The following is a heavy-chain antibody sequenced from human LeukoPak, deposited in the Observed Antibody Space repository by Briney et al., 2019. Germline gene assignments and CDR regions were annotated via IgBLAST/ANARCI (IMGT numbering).Heavy chain of an antibody. V-gene: IGHV1-69*01. J-gene: IGHJ4*02. CDR2: IIPIFGTA. CDR3: ARGMSGSYMTALIDY. CDR1: GGTFSSYA. D-gene: IGHD1-26*01. Sequence: GASVKVSCKASGGTFSSYAISWVRQAPGQGLEWMGGIIPIFGTANYAQKFQGRVTITADESTSTAYMELSSLRSEDTAVYYCARGMSGSYMTALIDYWGQGTLVTVSS.